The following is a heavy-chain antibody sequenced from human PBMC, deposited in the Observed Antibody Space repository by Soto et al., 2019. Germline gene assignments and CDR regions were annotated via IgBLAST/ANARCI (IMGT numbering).Heavy chain of an antibody. D-gene: IGHD1-26*01. J-gene: IGHJ6*02. CDR3: AKDLGGSYPDKYHYYGVDV. Sequence: PGGSLRVPCTASSFSCLRHRMNWVRQAPGKGLEWVSYISSSSSTIYYADSVKGRFTVSRDNSKTTLYLQMNSLRSDDTAVYHCAKDLGGSYPDKYHYYGVDVWGQGTTVTVSS. CDR2: ISSSSSTI. V-gene: IGHV3-48*01. CDR1: SFSCLRHR.